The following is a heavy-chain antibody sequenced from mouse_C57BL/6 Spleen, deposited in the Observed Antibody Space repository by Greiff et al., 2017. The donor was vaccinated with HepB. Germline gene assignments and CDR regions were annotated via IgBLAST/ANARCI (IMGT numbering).Heavy chain of an antibody. Sequence: VQLQQSVAELVRPGASVKLSCTASGFNIKNPYMHWVKQRPEQGLEWIGRIDPANGNTKYAPKFQGKATITADTSSNTAYLQLSSLTSEDTAIYYCAPYPHAMDYWGQGTSVTVSS. CDR1: GFNIKNPY. D-gene: IGHD2-10*01. J-gene: IGHJ4*01. CDR3: APYPHAMDY. CDR2: IDPANGNT. V-gene: IGHV14-3*01.